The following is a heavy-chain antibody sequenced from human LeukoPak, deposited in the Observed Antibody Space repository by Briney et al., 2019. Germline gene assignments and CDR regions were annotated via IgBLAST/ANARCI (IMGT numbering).Heavy chain of an antibody. CDR3: ARTKIGGPFDY. D-gene: IGHD3-16*01. J-gene: IGHJ4*02. V-gene: IGHV1-2*02. Sequence: ASVKVSCKASRYTFTGYNIHWVRQAPGQGVEWMGRIIPNSGAAGYAQKFQGRVTMTRDTSINTAYMELSRLRADDTAMYYCARTKIGGPFDYWGQGTLVTVSS. CDR2: IIPNSGAA. CDR1: RYTFTGYN.